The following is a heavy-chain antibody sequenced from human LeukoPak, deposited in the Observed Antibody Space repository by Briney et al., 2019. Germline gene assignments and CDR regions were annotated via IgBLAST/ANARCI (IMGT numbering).Heavy chain of an antibody. CDR2: ISAYNGNT. J-gene: IGHJ4*02. Sequence: ASVTVSCKASGYTFTSYGISWVRQAPGQGLEWMGWISAYNGNTNYAQKLQGRVTMTTDTSTSTAYMELRSLRSDDTAVYYCAREIIRRNYYDSSGLKYWGQGTLVTVSS. D-gene: IGHD3-22*01. CDR3: AREIIRRNYYDSSGLKY. V-gene: IGHV1-18*01. CDR1: GYTFTSYG.